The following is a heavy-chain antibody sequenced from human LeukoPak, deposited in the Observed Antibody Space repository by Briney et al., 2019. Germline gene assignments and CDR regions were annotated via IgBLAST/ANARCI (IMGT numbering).Heavy chain of an antibody. CDR3: TPLGYCSDTSCSDTDY. J-gene: IGHJ4*02. Sequence: GGSLRLSCAASGFTFSSYAMSWVRQAPGKGLEWVSTISGSDGSTYYADSLKGRFTISRDNSKNTLYLQMNSLRAEDTAVYYCTPLGYCSDTSCSDTDYWGQGTLVTVSS. CDR2: ISGSDGST. V-gene: IGHV3-23*01. CDR1: GFTFSSYA. D-gene: IGHD2-2*01.